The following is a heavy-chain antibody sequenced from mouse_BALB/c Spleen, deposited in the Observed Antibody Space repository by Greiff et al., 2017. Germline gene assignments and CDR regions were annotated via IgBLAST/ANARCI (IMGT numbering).Heavy chain of an antibody. J-gene: IGHJ2*01. Sequence: VQLQQSGAELVKPGASVKLSCTASGFNIKDYYMHWVKQRPEQGLEWIGRIDPANGNTKYDAKFQGKATITADTSSNTAYLQLSSLTSEDTAVYYCACYGSSFYFDYWGQGTTLTVSS. CDR1: GFNIKDYY. CDR3: ACYGSSFYFDY. V-gene: IGHV14-3*02. CDR2: IDPANGNT. D-gene: IGHD1-1*01.